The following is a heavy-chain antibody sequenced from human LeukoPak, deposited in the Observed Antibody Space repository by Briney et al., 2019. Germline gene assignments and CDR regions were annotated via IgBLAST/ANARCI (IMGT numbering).Heavy chain of an antibody. CDR2: IYSGGST. D-gene: IGHD6-19*01. Sequence: GGSLRLSCAASGFTVSSNYMSWVRQAPGKGLEWVSVIYSGGSTYYADSVKGRFTISRDNSKTTLYLQMNSLRAEDTAVYYCAKMPVSYSSGWSNFDYWGQGTLVTVSS. CDR3: AKMPVSYSSGWSNFDY. J-gene: IGHJ4*02. CDR1: GFTVSSNY. V-gene: IGHV3-53*01.